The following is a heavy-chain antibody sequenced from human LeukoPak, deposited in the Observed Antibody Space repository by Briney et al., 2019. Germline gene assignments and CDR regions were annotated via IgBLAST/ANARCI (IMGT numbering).Heavy chain of an antibody. V-gene: IGHV3-23*01. D-gene: IGHD3-9*01. Sequence: GGSLRLSCAASGFSFSSYAMSWVRQAPGKGLEWVSAISGTGGSTYYADSVRGRFTISRDNSKNTLYLQMDSLSVEDTAVYYCAKGRGILTGYYIPDYFDYWGQGTQVTVSS. CDR2: ISGTGGST. J-gene: IGHJ4*02. CDR3: AKGRGILTGYYIPDYFDY. CDR1: GFSFSSYA.